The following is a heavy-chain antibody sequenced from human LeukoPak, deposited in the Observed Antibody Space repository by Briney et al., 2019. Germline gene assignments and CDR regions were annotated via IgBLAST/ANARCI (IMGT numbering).Heavy chain of an antibody. Sequence: GGSLRLSCVASGFIFSNYEMNWARQAPGEGLEWVSYISSGGSTMYYADSVKGRVTISRDNLKNSLYLQMNSLRAEDTAVYYCASGQSYGYYFGMDVWGQGTTVTVSS. V-gene: IGHV3-48*03. J-gene: IGHJ6*02. D-gene: IGHD3-16*01. CDR3: ASGQSYGYYFGMDV. CDR2: ISSGGSTM. CDR1: GFIFSNYE.